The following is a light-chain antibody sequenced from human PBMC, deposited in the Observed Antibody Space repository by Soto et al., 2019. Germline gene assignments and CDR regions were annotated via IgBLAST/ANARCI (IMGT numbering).Light chain of an antibody. CDR3: QQYNNWPLIT. V-gene: IGKV3-15*01. CDR1: QSVSNN. CDR2: AAS. J-gene: IGKJ5*01. Sequence: EIVLTQSPGTLSLSPGERATLSCRASQSVSNNYLAWYQQKPGQAPRLLIYAASTRATGIPARFSGSGSGTEFTLTISSLQSEDFAVYYCQQYNNWPLITFGQGTRLEI.